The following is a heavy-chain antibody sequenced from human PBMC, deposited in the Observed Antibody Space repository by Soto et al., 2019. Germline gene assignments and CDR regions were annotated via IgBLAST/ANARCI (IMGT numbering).Heavy chain of an antibody. J-gene: IGHJ4*01. D-gene: IGHD2-2*01. Sequence: GGCIVSINACFGLVLHPPGKAPEWIANMCNSGSTYYNPSLKSRVTISVDTSNNQFSLKLNSVTAADTAVYYCARPLRYCDSTSCYQGLVECWGHGTLVTVSS. CDR1: GGCIVSINAC. CDR3: ARPLRYCDSTSCYQGLVEC. CDR2: MCNSGST. V-gene: IGHV4-39*01.